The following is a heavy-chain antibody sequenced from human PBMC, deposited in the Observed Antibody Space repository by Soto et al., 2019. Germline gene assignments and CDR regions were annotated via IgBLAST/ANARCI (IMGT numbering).Heavy chain of an antibody. D-gene: IGHD4-4*01. CDR1: GYTFTGYY. CDR3: ARGRYSPDY. J-gene: IGHJ4*02. Sequence: ASVKVSCKASGYTFTGYYMHWVRQAPGQGLEWMGWINPNSGNTNYAQKFQGRVTMTRNTSISTAYMELSSLRSEDTAVYYCARGRYSPDYWGQGTLVTVSS. V-gene: IGHV1-8*02. CDR2: INPNSGNT.